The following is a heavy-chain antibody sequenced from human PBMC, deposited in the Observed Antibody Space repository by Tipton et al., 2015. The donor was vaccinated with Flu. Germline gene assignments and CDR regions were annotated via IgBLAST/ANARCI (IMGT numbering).Heavy chain of an antibody. J-gene: IGHJ5*02. CDR3: ARALVITTTMGGGWFDP. V-gene: IGHV4-59*01. D-gene: IGHD3-10*01. CDR1: GGSISSYY. CDR2: IYYSGST. Sequence: TLSLTCTVSGGSISSYYWSWIRQPPGKGLEWIGYIYYSGSTNYNPSLKSRVTISLDMSKNQFSLNLSSVTAADTAVYYCARALVITTTMGGGWFDPWGQGTLVTVSS.